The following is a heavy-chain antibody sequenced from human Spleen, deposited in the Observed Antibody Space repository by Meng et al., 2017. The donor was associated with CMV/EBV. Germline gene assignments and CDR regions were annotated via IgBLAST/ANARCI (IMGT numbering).Heavy chain of an antibody. CDR3: AREGLVVGVFGS. J-gene: IGHJ4*02. V-gene: IGHV3-20*04. CDR2: INWKGTRT. Sequence: GGSLRLSCEASGFTFDDYGMSWVRQTPGKGLEWVSGINWKGTRTGSAESVKGRFTLSRDNSNNSLHLQMTSLRPDDTATYYCAREGLVVGVFGSWGQGTLVTVSS. D-gene: IGHD3-10*01. CDR1: GFTFDDYG.